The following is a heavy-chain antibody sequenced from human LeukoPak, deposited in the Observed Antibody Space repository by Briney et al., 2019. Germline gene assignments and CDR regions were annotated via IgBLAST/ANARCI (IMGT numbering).Heavy chain of an antibody. J-gene: IGHJ4*02. V-gene: IGHV1-8*01. Sequence: ASVKVSCKASGYTFTSYDINWVRQATGQGLEWMGWMNPNSGNTGYAQKFQGRVTMTRNTSISTAYMELSSLRSGDTAVYYCARGGYDFWSGYSSWDYWGQGTLVTVSS. D-gene: IGHD3-3*01. CDR3: ARGGYDFWSGYSSWDY. CDR2: MNPNSGNT. CDR1: GYTFTSYD.